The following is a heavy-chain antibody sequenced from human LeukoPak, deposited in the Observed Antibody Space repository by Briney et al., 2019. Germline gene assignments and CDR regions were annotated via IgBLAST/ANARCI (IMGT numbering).Heavy chain of an antibody. CDR1: GYTFTSYG. CDR2: ISAYNGNT. Sequence: ASVKVSCKASGYTFTSYGISWVRQAPGQGLEWMGWISAYNGNTNYAQKLQGRVTMTTDTSTSTAYMELRSLRSDDTAMYYCARDTQTVVPAAGAYFDLWGRGTLVTVSS. D-gene: IGHD2-2*01. CDR3: ARDTQTVVPAAGAYFDL. J-gene: IGHJ2*01. V-gene: IGHV1-18*01.